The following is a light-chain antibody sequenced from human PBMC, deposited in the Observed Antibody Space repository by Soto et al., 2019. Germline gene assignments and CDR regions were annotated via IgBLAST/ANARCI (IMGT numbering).Light chain of an antibody. CDR3: QQTYSTSHS. CDR2: AAA. Sequence: MPLPQSRSSLSASVGDTITISFRASQNIERYLNWYQHKQGKAPQLLMFAAANLESGVPSRFSGSGSGTDFTLTISSLQPEDFATYYCQQTYSTSHSLGQGTKVDI. CDR1: QNIERY. J-gene: IGKJ2*01. V-gene: IGKV1-39*01.